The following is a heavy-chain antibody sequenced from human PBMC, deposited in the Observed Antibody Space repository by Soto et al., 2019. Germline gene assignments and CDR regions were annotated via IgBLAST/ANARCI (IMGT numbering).Heavy chain of an antibody. CDR3: AKFYCISTMCQAPAAKSTGGFEI. CDR1: GFTFSSYA. J-gene: IGHJ3*02. V-gene: IGHV3-23*01. CDR2: IGGSGVST. Sequence: EPQLLESGGGLGHPGGSLRLSCAASGFTFSSYAMSWVPQAPGKGLEWFAAIGGSGVSTYYADSVRGRSTISRDNSKKTVDLQMNSLRAEDTAVYYCAKFYCISTMCQAPAAKSTGGFEIWGQGTLVTVSS. D-gene: IGHD2-2*01.